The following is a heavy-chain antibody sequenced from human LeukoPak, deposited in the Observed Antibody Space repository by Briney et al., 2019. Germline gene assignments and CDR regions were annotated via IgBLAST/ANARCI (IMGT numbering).Heavy chain of an antibody. Sequence: PGGSLRLSCAASGFTFSSYAMHWVRQAPGKGLEWVAVISYDGSNKYYADSVKGRFTISRDNSKNTLYLQMNSLRAEDTAVYYCARVTYYYDSSGYYENLNQFDYWGQGTLVTVSS. CDR3: ARVTYYYDSSGYYENLNQFDY. CDR2: ISYDGSNK. CDR1: GFTFSSYA. V-gene: IGHV3-30*04. D-gene: IGHD3-22*01. J-gene: IGHJ4*02.